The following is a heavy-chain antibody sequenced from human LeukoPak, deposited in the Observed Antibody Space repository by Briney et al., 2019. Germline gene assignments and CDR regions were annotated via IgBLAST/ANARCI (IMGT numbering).Heavy chain of an antibody. CDR2: ISTGSITT. J-gene: IGHJ6*02. CDR1: GFSFSSYD. CDR3: ARANGMDV. Sequence: GGSLGLSCAASGFSFSSYDMNWVRQAPGKGLEWISYISTGSITTYYADSVKGRFTISRDNAKNSLCLQMNSLRDEDTAVYYCARANGMDVWGQGTTVTVSS. V-gene: IGHV3-48*02.